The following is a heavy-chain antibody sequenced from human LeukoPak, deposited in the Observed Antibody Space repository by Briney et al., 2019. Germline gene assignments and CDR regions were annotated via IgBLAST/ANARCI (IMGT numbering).Heavy chain of an antibody. Sequence: ERSLRLSCAASGFTFSSYGMHWVRQAPGKGLEWVAVISCDGSNKYYADSVKGRFTISRDNSKNTLYLQMNSLRAEDTAVYYCAKDVDSGSFDYWGQGTLVTVSS. CDR3: AKDVDSGSFDY. J-gene: IGHJ4*02. CDR2: ISCDGSNK. D-gene: IGHD3-10*01. CDR1: GFTFSSYG. V-gene: IGHV3-30*18.